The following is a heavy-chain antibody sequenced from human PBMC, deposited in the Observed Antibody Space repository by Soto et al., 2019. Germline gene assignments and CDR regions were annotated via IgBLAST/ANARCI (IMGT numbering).Heavy chain of an antibody. D-gene: IGHD1-26*01. V-gene: IGHV3-33*01. CDR3: ARDLAMGATAGDY. Sequence: GGSLRLSCAASGFTFSSYAMHWVRQAPGKGLEWVAVIWYDGSKKYYADSVKGRFTISRDNSKNTLYLQMNSLRAEDTAVYYCARDLAMGATAGDYWGQGTLVTVSS. J-gene: IGHJ4*02. CDR1: GFTFSSYA. CDR2: IWYDGSKK.